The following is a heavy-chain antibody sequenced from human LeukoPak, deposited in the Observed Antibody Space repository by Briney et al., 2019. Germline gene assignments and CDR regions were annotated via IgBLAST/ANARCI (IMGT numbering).Heavy chain of an antibody. V-gene: IGHV1-46*01. CDR3: ARDARPIYDTSGYYFPGDY. D-gene: IGHD3-22*01. J-gene: IGHJ4*02. CDR2: INPSGGTT. CDR1: GYTFTSFY. Sequence: ASVKVSCKASGYTFTSFYIHWVRQAPGQGLEWMAIINPSGGTTRYAQKFQGRVTMTRDTSTSTVYMELSSLRSEDTAVYYCARDARPIYDTSGYYFPGDYWGQGTQVTVSS.